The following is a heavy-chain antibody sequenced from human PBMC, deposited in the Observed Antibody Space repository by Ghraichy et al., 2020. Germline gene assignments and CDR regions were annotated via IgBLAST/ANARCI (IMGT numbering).Heavy chain of an antibody. CDR3: AKDAARDYDSTIYLDS. CDR1: GFASTGYS. D-gene: IGHD3-22*01. CDR2: MSHDGSDT. J-gene: IGHJ4*02. V-gene: IGHV3-30*18. Sequence: LTLTCVASGFASTGYSMYWVRQAPGKGLEWLAIMSHDGSDTYYADSVKGRFTISRDNYKNTVFLQMNSLRVEDTAVYYCAKDAARDYDSTIYLDSWGQGTTVTVSS.